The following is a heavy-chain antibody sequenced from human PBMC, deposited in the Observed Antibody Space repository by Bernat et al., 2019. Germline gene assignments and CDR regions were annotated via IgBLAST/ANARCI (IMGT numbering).Heavy chain of an antibody. Sequence: QVQLQESGPGLVKSSQTLSLTCTVSGGSISSGGSFWSWIRQHPGKGLAWIGYIYYSGSTYYNPSLKSRVTISGDTSKNQFSLKLRSVTAADTAVYYCARASSGHYYDSSGYHLHYWGQGTLVTVSS. CDR3: ARASSGHYYDSSGYHLHY. CDR2: IYYSGST. J-gene: IGHJ4*02. CDR1: GGSISSGGSF. D-gene: IGHD3-22*01. V-gene: IGHV4-31*03.